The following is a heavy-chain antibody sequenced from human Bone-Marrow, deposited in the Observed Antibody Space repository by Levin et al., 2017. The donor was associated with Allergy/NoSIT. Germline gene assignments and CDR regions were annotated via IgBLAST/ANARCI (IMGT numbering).Heavy chain of an antibody. Sequence: GESLKISCAASGFTFSNYAMSWVRQAPGKGLEWVSGISGSGDSTYDGDSVKGRFTISRDNAKNPLYLQMNSLRAEDTAVYYCAKDRDFYGAASLGNWGQGTLVTVSS. J-gene: IGHJ4*02. D-gene: IGHD3-10*01. CDR3: AKDRDFYGAASLGN. CDR2: ISGSGDST. CDR1: GFTFSNYA. V-gene: IGHV3-23*01.